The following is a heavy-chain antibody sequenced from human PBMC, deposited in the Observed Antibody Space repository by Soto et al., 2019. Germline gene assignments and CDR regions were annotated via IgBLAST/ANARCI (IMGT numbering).Heavy chain of an antibody. CDR3: AGWGQYYYDSSGYLDY. Sequence: QVQLVQSGAEVKKPGASVKVSCKASGYTFTSYGISWVRQAPGQGLEWMGWISAYNGNTNYAQKLQGRVTMTTDTSTSAAYMELRSLRSDDTAVYCCAGWGQYYYDSSGYLDYWGQGTLVTVSS. V-gene: IGHV1-18*04. CDR2: ISAYNGNT. J-gene: IGHJ4*02. CDR1: GYTFTSYG. D-gene: IGHD3-22*01.